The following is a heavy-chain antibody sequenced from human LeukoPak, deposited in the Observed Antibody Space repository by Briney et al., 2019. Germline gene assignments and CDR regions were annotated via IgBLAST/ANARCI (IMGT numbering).Heavy chain of an antibody. V-gene: IGHV3-23*01. CDR3: AKVGPSTVTRDY. D-gene: IGHD4-17*01. J-gene: IGHJ4*02. CDR1: GFTFRSYA. Sequence: GGSLRLSCAASGFTFRSYAMAWVRQAPGKGLEWVSGISGSGGSTYYADSVKGRFTISRDNSKNTLYLQMNSLRAEDTATYYCAKVGPSTVTRDYWGQGTLVTVSS. CDR2: ISGSGGST.